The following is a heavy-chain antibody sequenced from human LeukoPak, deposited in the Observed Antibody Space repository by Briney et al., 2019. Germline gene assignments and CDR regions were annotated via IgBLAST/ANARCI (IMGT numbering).Heavy chain of an antibody. CDR2: VSGSGGST. CDR1: GFTFSSYV. J-gene: IGHJ4*02. Sequence: GGSLRLSCAASGFTFSSYVMNWVRQAPGKGLEWVSAVSGSGGSTYYADSVKGRFTISRDNSKNTLYLQMNSLRAEDTAVYYCAKDSSSFPYWGQGTLVTVSS. V-gene: IGHV3-23*01. D-gene: IGHD6-6*01. CDR3: AKDSSSFPY.